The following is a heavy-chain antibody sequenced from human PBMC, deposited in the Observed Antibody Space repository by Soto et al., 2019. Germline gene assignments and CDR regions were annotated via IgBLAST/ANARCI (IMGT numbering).Heavy chain of an antibody. J-gene: IGHJ4*02. V-gene: IGHV1-18*01. Sequence: QVQLVQSGAEVKKRGASVKVSCKASGYMFNSYGMIWLRQAPGQGLEWIGWISGYNGKTDLAQKFQGRVTMTTEASTSTGYMELTSLRFDETALYYCARDETYTAGWYFEHWGQGTLVTVPS. CDR2: ISGYNGKT. CDR3: ARDETYTAGWYFEH. D-gene: IGHD6-19*01. CDR1: GYMFNSYG.